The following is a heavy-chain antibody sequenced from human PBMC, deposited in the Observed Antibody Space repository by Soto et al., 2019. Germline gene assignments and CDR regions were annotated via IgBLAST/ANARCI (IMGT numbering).Heavy chain of an antibody. V-gene: IGHV3-30*18. CDR2: ISYDGSNK. Sequence: PGGSLRLSCAASGFTFSSYGMHWVRQAPGKGLEWVAVISYDGSNKYYADSVKGRFTISRDNSKNTLYLQMNSLRAEDTAVYYCAKGDYSSGRYPILPWNYYYGMDVWGQGTTVTVSS. CDR3: AKGDYSSGRYPILPWNYYYGMDV. CDR1: GFTFSSYG. D-gene: IGHD6-19*01. J-gene: IGHJ6*02.